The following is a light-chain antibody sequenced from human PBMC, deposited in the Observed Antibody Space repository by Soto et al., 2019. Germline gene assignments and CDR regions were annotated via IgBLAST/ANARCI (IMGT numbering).Light chain of an antibody. CDR3: QAYDYSLTASV. V-gene: IGLV2-11*01. CDR1: SSDVGGYDY. J-gene: IGLJ3*02. Sequence: QSALTQPPSVSGSPGQSVTISCTGTSSDVGGYDYVSWYQQHPGKAPKLLIYDVTKRPSGVPDRFSGSKSGNTASLTISGLQAEDEADYYCQAYDYSLTASVFGGGTKLTVL. CDR2: DVT.